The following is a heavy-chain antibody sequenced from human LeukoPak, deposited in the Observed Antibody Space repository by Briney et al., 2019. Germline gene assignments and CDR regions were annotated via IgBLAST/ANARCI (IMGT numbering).Heavy chain of an antibody. D-gene: IGHD1-26*01. V-gene: IGHV3-23*01. CDR2: ISGSGGST. J-gene: IGHJ1*01. Sequence: GGSLRLSCAASGFTFSSYAMSWVRQAPGKGLEWVSAISGSGGSTYYADSVKGRFTISRDNSKNTLYLQMNSLRAEDTAVYYCAKPPWELKSPECFQHWGQGTLVTVSS. CDR3: AKPPWELKSPECFQH. CDR1: GFTFSSYA.